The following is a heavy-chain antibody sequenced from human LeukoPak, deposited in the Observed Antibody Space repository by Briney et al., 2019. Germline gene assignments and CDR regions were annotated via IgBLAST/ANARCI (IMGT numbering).Heavy chain of an antibody. V-gene: IGHV4-31*03. D-gene: IGHD3-3*01. CDR1: GVSISSGGYY. CDR3: ARESDFWSGSHAFDI. Sequence: PSETLSLTCTVSGVSISSGGYYWSWIRQHPGKGLEWIGYIYYSGSTYYNPSLKSRVTISVDTSKNQFSLKLSSVTAADTAVYYCARESDFWSGSHAFDIWGQGTMVTVSS. CDR2: IYYSGST. J-gene: IGHJ3*02.